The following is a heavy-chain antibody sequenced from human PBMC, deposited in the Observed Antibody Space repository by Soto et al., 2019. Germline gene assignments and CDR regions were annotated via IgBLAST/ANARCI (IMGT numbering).Heavy chain of an antibody. D-gene: IGHD3-3*01. Sequence: KPSETLSLTCAVSGYSISSGYYWGWIRQPPGKGLEWIGSIYHSGSTYYNPSLKSRVTISVDTSKNQFSLKLSSVTAADTAVYYCARDRGTFGVVIGYFDYWGQGTLVTVSS. CDR3: ARDRGTFGVVIGYFDY. V-gene: IGHV4-38-2*02. J-gene: IGHJ4*02. CDR1: GYSISSGYY. CDR2: IYHSGST.